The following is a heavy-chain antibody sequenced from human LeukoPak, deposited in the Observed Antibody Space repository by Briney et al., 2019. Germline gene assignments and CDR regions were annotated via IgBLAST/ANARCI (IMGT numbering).Heavy chain of an antibody. V-gene: IGHV3-23*01. J-gene: IGHJ4*02. Sequence: GGSLRLSCAASGFTFSTCAMSWVRQAPGKGLEWVSTISGGGRSTDYADSVKGHFTISRDSSKNTLYLQMNSLRAEDTAVYYCARERYFDYWGQGTLVTVSS. CDR1: GFTFSTCA. CDR3: ARERYFDY. CDR2: ISGGGRST.